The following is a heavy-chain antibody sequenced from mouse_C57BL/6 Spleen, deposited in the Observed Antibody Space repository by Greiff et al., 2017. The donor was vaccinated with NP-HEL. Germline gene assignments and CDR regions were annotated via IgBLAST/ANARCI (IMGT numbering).Heavy chain of an antibody. D-gene: IGHD3-2*02. CDR1: GYTFTSYW. Sequence: QVQLQQSGAELAKPGASVQLSCKASGYTFTSYWLHWVKQRPGQGLEWIGYINPSSGYTKYNPKFKDKATLTAAKSSSTAYMQLSSLTYEDSAVYYCAYSSGYDYAMDYWGQGTSGTVSS. CDR2: INPSSGYT. J-gene: IGHJ4*01. V-gene: IGHV1-7*01. CDR3: AYSSGYDYAMDY.